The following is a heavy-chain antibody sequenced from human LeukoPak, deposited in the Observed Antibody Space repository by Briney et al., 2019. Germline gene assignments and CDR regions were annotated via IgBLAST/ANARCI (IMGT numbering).Heavy chain of an antibody. V-gene: IGHV3-30*03. Sequence: GGSLRLSCAASGFTFSSYGMHWVRQAPGKGLEWVAVISYDGSNKYYADSVKGRFTISRDNSKNTLYLQMNSLRVEDTAVYYCARGLFLSGYLDASDIWGQGTVVTVSS. CDR1: GFTFSSYG. CDR3: ARGLFLSGYLDASDI. J-gene: IGHJ3*02. D-gene: IGHD3-22*01. CDR2: ISYDGSNK.